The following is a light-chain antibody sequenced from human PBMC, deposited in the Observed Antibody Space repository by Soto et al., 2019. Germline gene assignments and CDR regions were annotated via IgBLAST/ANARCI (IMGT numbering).Light chain of an antibody. CDR2: DAS. J-gene: IGKJ2*01. CDR3: QHYTIYPYT. V-gene: IGKV1-5*01. CDR1: QSIDSS. Sequence: DIQMTQSPSTLSASVGDRVTITCRASQSIDSSLAWYQQKPRKGPKLLIYDASTLESGVPSRFSGSGLGTEFALTISSLQPDDFATFYCQHYTIYPYTFGQGTKLEIK.